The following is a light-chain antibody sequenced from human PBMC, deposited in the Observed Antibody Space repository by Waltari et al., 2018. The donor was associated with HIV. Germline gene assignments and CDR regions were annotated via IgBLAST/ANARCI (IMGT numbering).Light chain of an antibody. CDR2: GNN. V-gene: IGLV1-40*01. Sequence: QSVLTQPPSVSGAPGQRVTISCTGRSSNIGAGYDVHWYQQLPETAPKLLIFGNNNRPSGVPDRFSGSKSGTSASLAITGLQAEDEADYYCQSYDSSLSGWVFGGGTKLTVL. CDR3: QSYDSSLSGWV. CDR1: SSNIGAGYD. J-gene: IGLJ3*02.